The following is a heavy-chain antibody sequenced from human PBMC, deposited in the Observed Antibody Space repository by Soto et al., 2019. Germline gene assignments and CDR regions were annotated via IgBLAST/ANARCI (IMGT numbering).Heavy chain of an antibody. V-gene: IGHV3-30-3*01. Sequence: PGGSLRLSCAASGFTFSSYAMHWFRQAPGKGLEWVAVISYDGSNKYYADSVKGRFTISRDNSKNTLYLQMNSLRAEDTAVYYCARVGYSSSWQRNSSEDIDYWGQGTLVTVSS. D-gene: IGHD6-13*01. CDR3: ARVGYSSSWQRNSSEDIDY. J-gene: IGHJ4*02. CDR1: GFTFSSYA. CDR2: ISYDGSNK.